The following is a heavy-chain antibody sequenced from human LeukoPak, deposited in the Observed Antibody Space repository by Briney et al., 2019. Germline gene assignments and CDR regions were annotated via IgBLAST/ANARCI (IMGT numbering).Heavy chain of an antibody. CDR3: AKDSHYDFWSGYYQGGWFDP. CDR1: GFTFSSYA. V-gene: IGHV3-23*01. J-gene: IGHJ5*02. CDR2: TSGSGGST. D-gene: IGHD3-3*01. Sequence: GGSLRLSCAASGFTFSSYAMSWVRQAPGKGLEGVSATSGSGGSTYYADSVKGRFTISRDNSKNTLYLQMNSLRVEDTAVYYCAKDSHYDFWSGYYQGGWFDPWGQGTLVTVSS.